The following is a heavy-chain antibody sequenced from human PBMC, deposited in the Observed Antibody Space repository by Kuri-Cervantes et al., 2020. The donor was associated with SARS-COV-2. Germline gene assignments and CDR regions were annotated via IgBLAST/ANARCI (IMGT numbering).Heavy chain of an antibody. CDR2: IDWDDDK. CDR3: ARTYDTKNPFDY. V-gene: IGHV2-70*04. CDR1: GFSLSNARMG. D-gene: IGHD3-9*01. Sequence: SGPTLVKPTETLTLTCTVSGFSLSNARMGVSWIRQPPGKALEWLAHIDWDDDKFYSTSLKTRLTISKDTSKNQVVLTMTNMDPVDTATYYCARTYDTKNPFDYWGHGTLVTVSS. J-gene: IGHJ4*01.